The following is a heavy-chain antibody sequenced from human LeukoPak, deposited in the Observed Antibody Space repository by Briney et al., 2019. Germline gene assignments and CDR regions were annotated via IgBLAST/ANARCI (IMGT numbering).Heavy chain of an antibody. CDR2: ISSSSSTI. J-gene: IGHJ4*02. D-gene: IGHD3-10*01. Sequence: GGSLRLSCAASGFTFSSYSMNWVRQAPGKGLEWVSYISSSSSTIYYADSVKGRFTISRDNAKNSLYLQMNSLRAEDTAVYYCNRPFGDRDYWGQGTLVTVSS. CDR3: NRPFGDRDY. V-gene: IGHV3-48*01. CDR1: GFTFSSYS.